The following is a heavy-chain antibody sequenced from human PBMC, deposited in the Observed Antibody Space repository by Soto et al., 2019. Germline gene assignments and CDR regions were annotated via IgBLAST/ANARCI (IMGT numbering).Heavy chain of an antibody. J-gene: IGHJ4*02. CDR3: ARSRYSGSYLFDY. V-gene: IGHV4-30-4*01. CDR2: SHYSWGT. CDR1: VGSISSGDYY. D-gene: IGHD1-26*01. Sequence: SETLSLTCTVSVGSISSGDYYWSWIRQPPGKGLEWIAYSHYSWGTYYNPSLKSRVTISVDTSKNQFSLKLRSVTAADTAVYYCARSRYSGSYLFDYWGQGLLVTVS.